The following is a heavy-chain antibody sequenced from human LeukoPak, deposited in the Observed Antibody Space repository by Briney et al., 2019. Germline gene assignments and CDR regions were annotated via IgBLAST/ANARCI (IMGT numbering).Heavy chain of an antibody. D-gene: IGHD3-22*01. CDR1: GFTFSNYG. CDR3: TRDNDYYDLHY. V-gene: IGHV3-33*01. J-gene: IGHJ4*02. CDR2: VWYDDAVK. Sequence: GGSLRLSCAASGFTFSNYGMHWVRQAPGKGLKWLAVVWYDDAVKNYADSVKGRFTISRDNSKNTLFLQVNNLSAEDTAVYYCTRDNDYYDLHYWGQGTLVTVSS.